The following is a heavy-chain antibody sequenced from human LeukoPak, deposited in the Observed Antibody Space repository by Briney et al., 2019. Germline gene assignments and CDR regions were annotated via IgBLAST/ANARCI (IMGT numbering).Heavy chain of an antibody. CDR3: AREGSSGWSYYFDY. Sequence: SVTVSFKASGGTFSSYAISWVRQAPGQGLEWMGGIIPIFGTANYAQKFQGRVTITADESTSTAYMEPSSLRSEDTAVYYCAREGSSGWSYYFDYWGQGTLVTVSS. D-gene: IGHD6-19*01. J-gene: IGHJ4*02. CDR1: GGTFSSYA. V-gene: IGHV1-69*13. CDR2: IIPIFGTA.